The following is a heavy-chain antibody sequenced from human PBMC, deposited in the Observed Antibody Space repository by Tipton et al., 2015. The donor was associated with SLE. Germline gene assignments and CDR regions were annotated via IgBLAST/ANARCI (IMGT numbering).Heavy chain of an antibody. CDR1: GGSFSGYY. CDR3: ARVAWFRELMAPNAGANNDC. V-gene: IGHV4-34*01. D-gene: IGHD3-10*01. CDR2: IDHSGRT. J-gene: IGHJ4*02. Sequence: TLSLTCAVYGGSFSGYYWTWIRQPPGKGLEWIGEIDHSGRTNYNPSLKSRVTISVDTSKNQFSLKGNSVTAADTAVYYCARVAWFRELMAPNAGANNDCWGQGTLVTVSS.